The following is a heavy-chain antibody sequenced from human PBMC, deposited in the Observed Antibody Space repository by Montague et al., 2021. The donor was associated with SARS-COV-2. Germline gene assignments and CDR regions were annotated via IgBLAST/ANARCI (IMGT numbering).Heavy chain of an antibody. CDR2: IYYSGSA. J-gene: IGHJ3*02. Sequence: SETRSLTCSVSGDSINNSRYYWGWIRQPPGKGLEWIGTIYYSGSAYYNPSLKSRFTISVDTSKDQFSLKLNSVTATDTAVYYCARLESTRGVIIRGAFHIWGQGTKVTVSS. CDR1: GDSINNSRYY. V-gene: IGHV4-39*01. D-gene: IGHD3-10*01. CDR3: ARLESTRGVIIRGAFHI.